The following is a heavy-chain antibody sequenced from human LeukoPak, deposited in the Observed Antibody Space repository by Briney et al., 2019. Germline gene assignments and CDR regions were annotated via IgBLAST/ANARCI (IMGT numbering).Heavy chain of an antibody. J-gene: IGHJ4*02. V-gene: IGHV3-21*01. CDR2: ISSSSSYI. CDR3: ARDRYYYDSSGYYYFDY. D-gene: IGHD3-22*01. CDR1: GFTFSSYE. Sequence: PGGSLRLSCAASGFTFSSYEMNWVRQAPGKGLEWVSSISSSSSYIYYADSVKGRFTISRDNAKNSLYLQMNSLRAEDTAVYYCARDRYYYDSSGYYYFDYWGQGTLVTVSS.